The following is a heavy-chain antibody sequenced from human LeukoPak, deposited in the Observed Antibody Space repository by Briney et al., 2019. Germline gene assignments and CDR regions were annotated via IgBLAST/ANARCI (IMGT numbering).Heavy chain of an antibody. V-gene: IGHV1-69*13. CDR2: IIPIFGTA. CDR3: VRDGEGVAISVNYWFDP. CDR1: GGTFSSYA. J-gene: IGHJ5*02. Sequence: SVKVSCKASGGTFSSYAISWVRQAPGQGLEWMGGIIPIFGTANYAQKFQGRVTITADESTSTAYMELSSLRSEDTAVYYCVRDGEGVAISVNYWFDPWGQGTLVTVSS. D-gene: IGHD3-10*01.